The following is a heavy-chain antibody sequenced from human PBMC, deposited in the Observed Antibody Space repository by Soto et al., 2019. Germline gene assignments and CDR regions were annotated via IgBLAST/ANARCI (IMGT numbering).Heavy chain of an antibody. CDR1: GGCVSRGLYY. CDR2: MSHSGGT. J-gene: IGHJ3*02. CDR3: ARVERGTATTVVDAFDI. Sequence: SETLSITCAVYGGCVSRGLYYCSWIRQPPGKGLEWIGEMSHSGGTHFNPSLKSRVTISVDTSKNQFSLKMSSVTAADTALYYCARVERGTATTVVDAFDIWGPGTMVT. V-gene: IGHV4-34*01. D-gene: IGHD1-1*01.